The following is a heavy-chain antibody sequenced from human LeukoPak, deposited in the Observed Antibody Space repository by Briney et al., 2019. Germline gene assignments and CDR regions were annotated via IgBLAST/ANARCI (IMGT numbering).Heavy chain of an antibody. CDR3: AAKTGIVGAPPLLDAFDI. CDR2: FDPEDGET. V-gene: IGHV1-24*01. CDR1: GYTLTELS. J-gene: IGHJ3*02. D-gene: IGHD1-26*01. Sequence: GASVKVSCKVSGYTLTELSMHWVRQAPGKGLEWMGGFDPEDGETIYAQRFQGRVTMTEDTSTDTAYMELSSLRSEDTAVYYCAAKTGIVGAPPLLDAFDIWGQGTMVTVSS.